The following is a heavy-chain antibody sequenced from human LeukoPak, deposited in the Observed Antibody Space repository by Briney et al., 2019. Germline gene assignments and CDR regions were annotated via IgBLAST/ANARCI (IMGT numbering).Heavy chain of an antibody. CDR3: ARVNFNYDYGRDV. V-gene: IGHV3-7*01. CDR1: GFTFNSYL. J-gene: IGHJ6*02. Sequence: GGSLRLSCAASGFTFNSYLMSWVRQAPGKGLEWVANIRQHGIEKYYASSLVGRISISRDNAKNSLYLQMNSLRAEDTAVYYCARVNFNYDYGRDVWGQGTTVTVSS. D-gene: IGHD1-7*01. CDR2: IRQHGIEK.